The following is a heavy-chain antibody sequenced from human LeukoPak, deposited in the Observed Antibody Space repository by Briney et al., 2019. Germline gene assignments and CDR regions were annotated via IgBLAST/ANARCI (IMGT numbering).Heavy chain of an antibody. CDR1: GYSFTTYW. Sequence: GESLKISCKGSGYSFTTYWIGWVRQMPGKGLEWMGIIYPGDSDTRYSPSFQGQVTISADKSISTAYLQWSSLKASDTAMYYCARRGNVFGNDDAFDIWGQGTMVTVSS. D-gene: IGHD1-1*01. CDR3: ARRGNVFGNDDAFDI. J-gene: IGHJ3*02. CDR2: IYPGDSDT. V-gene: IGHV5-51*01.